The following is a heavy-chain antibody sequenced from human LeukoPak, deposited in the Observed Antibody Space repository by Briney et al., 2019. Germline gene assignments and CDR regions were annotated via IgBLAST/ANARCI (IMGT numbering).Heavy chain of an antibody. J-gene: IGHJ4*02. CDR2: IWYDGGNK. V-gene: IGHV3-33*08. Sequence: GGSLRLSCAASGFTFSSYWMSWVRQAPGKGLEWVAVIWYDGGNKYYADSVKGRFTISRDNSKNTLYLQMNSLRAEDTAVYYCARDLVAAGGRDYWGQGTLVTVSS. D-gene: IGHD2-15*01. CDR3: ARDLVAAGGRDY. CDR1: GFTFSSYW.